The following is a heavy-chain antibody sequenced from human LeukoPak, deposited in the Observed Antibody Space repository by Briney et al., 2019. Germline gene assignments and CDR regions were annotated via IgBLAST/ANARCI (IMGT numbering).Heavy chain of an antibody. Sequence: SETLSLTYTVSGGSISSYYWSWIRQPPGKGLEWIGYIYYSGSTNYNPSLKSRVTISVDTSKNQFSLKLSSVTAADTAVYYCARRIRNAAMAPVFDIWGQGTMVTVSS. V-gene: IGHV4-59*08. D-gene: IGHD5-18*01. CDR2: IYYSGST. CDR1: GGSISSYY. J-gene: IGHJ3*02. CDR3: ARRIRNAAMAPVFDI.